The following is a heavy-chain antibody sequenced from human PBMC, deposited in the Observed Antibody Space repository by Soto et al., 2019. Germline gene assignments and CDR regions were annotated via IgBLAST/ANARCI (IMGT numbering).Heavy chain of an antibody. CDR2: IYYSGST. J-gene: IGHJ4*02. CDR1: GGSISSYY. V-gene: IGHV4-59*01. D-gene: IGHD2-2*01. CDR3: ARAMQPGEDDY. Sequence: LETLSLTCTVSGGSISSYYWSWIRQPPGKGLEWIGYIYYSGSTNYNPSLKSRVTISVDTSKNQFSLKLSSVTAADTAVYYCARAMQPGEDDYWGQGTLVTVSS.